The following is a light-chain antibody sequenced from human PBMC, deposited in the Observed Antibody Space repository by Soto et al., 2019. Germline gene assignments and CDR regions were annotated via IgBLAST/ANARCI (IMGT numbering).Light chain of an antibody. Sequence: DIVLPQSPGTLSLSPGERATLSCRASERLSSVYLAWYQQRPGQPPRLLIYGASNRATGIPDRFSGSGSGTDFTLIINRLEPEDVAIYYCQQYGGSPRITFGQGTRLEIK. J-gene: IGKJ5*01. CDR1: ERLSSVY. CDR3: QQYGGSPRIT. CDR2: GAS. V-gene: IGKV3-20*01.